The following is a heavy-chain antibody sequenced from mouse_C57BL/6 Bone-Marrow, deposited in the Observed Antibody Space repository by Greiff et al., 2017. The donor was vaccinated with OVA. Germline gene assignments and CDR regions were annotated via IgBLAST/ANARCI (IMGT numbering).Heavy chain of an antibody. CDR1: GYSFTDYN. CDR3: ARSWKNLLLRSYWYFDV. CDR2: INPNYGTT. J-gene: IGHJ1*03. Sequence: VQLQESGPELVKPGASVKISCKASGYSFTDYNMNWVKQSNGKSLEWIGVINPNYGTTSYNQKFKGKATLTVDQSSSTAYMQLNSLTSEDSAVYDCARSWKNLLLRSYWYFDVWGTGTTVTVSS. V-gene: IGHV1-39*01. D-gene: IGHD1-1*01.